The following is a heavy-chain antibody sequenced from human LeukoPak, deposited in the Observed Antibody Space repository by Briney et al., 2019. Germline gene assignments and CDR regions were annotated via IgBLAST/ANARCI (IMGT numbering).Heavy chain of an antibody. D-gene: IGHD6-13*01. V-gene: IGHV1-46*01. CDR1: GYTFTSYY. Sequence: ASVKVSCKASGYTFTSYYMHWVRQAPGQGLEWMGIINPSGGSTSYAQKFQGRVTMTRDMSTSTVYMVLSSLRSEDTAVYYCARAAAGTEILYNWFDPWGQGTLVTVSS. CDR3: ARAAAGTEILYNWFDP. CDR2: INPSGGST. J-gene: IGHJ5*02.